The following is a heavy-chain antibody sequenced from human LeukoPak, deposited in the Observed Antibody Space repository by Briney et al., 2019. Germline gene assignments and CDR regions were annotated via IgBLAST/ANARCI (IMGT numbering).Heavy chain of an antibody. V-gene: IGHV3-21*01. CDR1: GFTLSSCS. CDR2: ISRSSGYV. J-gene: IGHJ4*02. CDR3: ARFPEGSSTWSIDF. Sequence: PGGSLILSCAASGFTLSSCSMNWVRQAPGKGLEWVSSISRSSGYVFYADSMKGRFTVSRDNSKNSLYLQMNTLRAEDTAVYYCARFPEGSSTWSIDFWGQGTLVTVSS. D-gene: IGHD6-13*01.